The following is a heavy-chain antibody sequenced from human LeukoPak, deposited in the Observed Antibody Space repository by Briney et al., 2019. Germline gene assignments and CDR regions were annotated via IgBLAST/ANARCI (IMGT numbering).Heavy chain of an antibody. Sequence: GRSQRLSCAASGFTFSSNAMHWDGQAPGKGRGGGPVISYDGSNKDYADSVKGRFTISRDNSKNTLCLQMNSLRAEDTAVYYCAREGAAAVYFDYWGQGTLVTDSS. CDR2: ISYDGSNK. V-gene: IGHV3-30-3*01. CDR1: GFTFSSNA. CDR3: AREGAAAVYFDY. J-gene: IGHJ4*02. D-gene: IGHD6-13*01.